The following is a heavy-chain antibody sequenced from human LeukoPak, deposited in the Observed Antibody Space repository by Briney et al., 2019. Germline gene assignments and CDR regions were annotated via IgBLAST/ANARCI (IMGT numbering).Heavy chain of an antibody. CDR1: GYTVTELS. J-gene: IGHJ6*03. CDR3: ARGPSITMVRGGQWYYYMDV. V-gene: IGHV1-24*01. Sequence: ASVKVSCKVSGYTVTELSMHWVRQSPGKGLEWMGGFHPEDGETIYAQKFQGRVTMTRDTSTNTVYMELSSLRSEDTAVYYCARGPSITMVRGGQWYYYMDVWGKGTTVTISS. D-gene: IGHD3-10*01. CDR2: FHPEDGET.